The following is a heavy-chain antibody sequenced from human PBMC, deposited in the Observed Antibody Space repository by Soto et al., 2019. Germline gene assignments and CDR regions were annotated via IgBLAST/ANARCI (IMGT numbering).Heavy chain of an antibody. D-gene: IGHD5-18*01. CDR2: IYHSGST. CDR1: GGSISSSNW. J-gene: IGHJ4*02. Sequence: QVQLQESGPGLVKPSGTLSLTCAVSGGSISSSNWWSWVRQPPGKGLEWIGEIYHSGSTNYNPSLNSRVTISVDKSKNQFSLKLSSVTAADTAVYYCARGRGGYSYGYLGFYFDYWGQGTLVTVSS. V-gene: IGHV4-4*02. CDR3: ARGRGGYSYGYLGFYFDY.